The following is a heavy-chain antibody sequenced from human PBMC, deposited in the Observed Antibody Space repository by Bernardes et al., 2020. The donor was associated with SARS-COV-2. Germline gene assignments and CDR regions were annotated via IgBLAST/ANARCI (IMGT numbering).Heavy chain of an antibody. CDR2: VPPYGNNK. CDR1: GFIFSRHG. Sequence: GWSLRLSCKASGFIFSRHGIHWVRQAPGKGLEWVSTVPPYGNNKEFADSVKGRFTSFRDNSKNTVFLQMSWLRVEDTSVYYCVRDINISPFLYYGVDVWGKGNTVIVSS. V-gene: IGHV3-30*03. J-gene: IGHJ6*04. CDR3: VRDINISPFLYYGVDV.